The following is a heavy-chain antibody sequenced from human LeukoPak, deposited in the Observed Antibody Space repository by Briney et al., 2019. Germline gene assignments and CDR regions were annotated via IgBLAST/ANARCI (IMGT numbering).Heavy chain of an antibody. D-gene: IGHD3-10*01. CDR2: IYYSGST. CDR3: AKSNGYGLVDI. CDR1: GGPLCSYY. V-gene: IGHV4-59*12. J-gene: IGHJ3*02. Sequence: PSETLSLTRTVSGGPLCSYYWGWIRQPPGKGLEWVGYIYYSGSTNYNPSLKSRVTIAVDTSRNQFSLKLNSVTAADTAVYYCAKSNGYGLVDIWGQGTMVTVSS.